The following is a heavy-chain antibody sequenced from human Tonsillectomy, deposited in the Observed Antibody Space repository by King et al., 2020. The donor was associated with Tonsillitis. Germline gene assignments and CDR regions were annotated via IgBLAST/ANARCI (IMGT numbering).Heavy chain of an antibody. CDR3: ARAPGTIFDVVNYYFDY. J-gene: IGHJ4*01. D-gene: IGHD3-3*01. V-gene: IGHV3-30*04. CDR2: ISSDGSST. CDR1: GFTFSTYV. Sequence: VQLVESGGGVVQPGRSLRLSCAASGFTFSTYVIHWVRQAPGKGLEWVAIISSDGSSTRYAGSVRGRFTTSRDNSKNTLYLQMSSLRVEDTAVYYCARAPGTIFDVVNYYFDYWGQGTQVTVSS.